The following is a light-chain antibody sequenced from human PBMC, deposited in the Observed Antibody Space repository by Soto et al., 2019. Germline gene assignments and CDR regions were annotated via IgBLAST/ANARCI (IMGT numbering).Light chain of an antibody. CDR3: QQRSLWPPSLS. V-gene: IGKV3-11*01. CDR1: QSVRNY. Sequence: EVVLTQSPVTLSLSPGESATLSCRASQSVRNYLAWYQQKPGQAPRLLIYDASKRATGIPARSTGSGSGADFTLTISSLEPEDFAFYYCQQRSLWPPSLSFGGGTRVEIK. CDR2: DAS. J-gene: IGKJ4*01.